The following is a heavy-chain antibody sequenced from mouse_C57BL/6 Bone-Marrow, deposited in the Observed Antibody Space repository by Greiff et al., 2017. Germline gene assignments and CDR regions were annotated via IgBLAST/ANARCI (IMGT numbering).Heavy chain of an antibody. Sequence: DVMLVESGEGLVKPGGSLKLSCAASGFTFSSYAMSWVRQTPEKRLEWVAYISSGGDYIYYADTVKGRFTISRDNARNTLYLQMSSLKSEDTAMYYCTREDYGNYRGYFDVWGTGTTVTVSS. CDR1: GFTFSSYA. CDR2: ISSGGDYI. J-gene: IGHJ1*03. CDR3: TREDYGNYRGYFDV. V-gene: IGHV5-9-1*02. D-gene: IGHD2-1*01.